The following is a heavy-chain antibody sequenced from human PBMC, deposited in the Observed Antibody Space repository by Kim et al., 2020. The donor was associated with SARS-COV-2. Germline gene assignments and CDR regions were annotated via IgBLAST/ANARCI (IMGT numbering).Heavy chain of an antibody. J-gene: IGHJ5*02. CDR1: GFSFSSHA. Sequence: GGSLRLSCAASGFSFSSHAMNWVRQAPGKGLEWVASISGDRGYIYYADSVKGRFTISRDNARDSLFLQMTGLRVEDTGIYYCAREPYLVGDNWFDAWGQGILVTVSS. V-gene: IGHV3-21*01. CDR3: AREPYLVGDNWFDA. D-gene: IGHD2-2*01. CDR2: ISGDRGYI.